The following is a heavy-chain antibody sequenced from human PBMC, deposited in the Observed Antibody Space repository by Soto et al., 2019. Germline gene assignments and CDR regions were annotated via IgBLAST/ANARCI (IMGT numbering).Heavy chain of an antibody. Sequence: EVQLVESGGGLVQPGGSLRLSCAASGFTFSSQWMSWVRLTPGTGLEWVANIKPDGSDRYYVDSVKGRFTISRDNAKNSLHLQMGSLRAEDTAVYYCARGYSWGQGTLVTVSS. CDR3: ARGYS. CDR1: GFTFSSQW. V-gene: IGHV3-7*01. J-gene: IGHJ4*02. CDR2: IKPDGSDR.